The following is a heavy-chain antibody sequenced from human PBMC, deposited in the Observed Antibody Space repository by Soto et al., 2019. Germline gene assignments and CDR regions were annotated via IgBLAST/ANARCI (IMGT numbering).Heavy chain of an antibody. CDR3: ARDPTASYGDSLLFDY. CDR1: GFNFRRYW. Sequence: EVQLVESGGGLVQPGGSLRLSCAASGFNFRRYWMSWVRQAPGKGLEWVANIQEDGSEQYYVDSVKGRFTIFRDNAENSLSLQMNSLRAEDTAIYYCARDPTASYGDSLLFDYWGQGTLVIVSS. CDR2: IQEDGSEQ. J-gene: IGHJ4*02. D-gene: IGHD4-17*01. V-gene: IGHV3-7*01.